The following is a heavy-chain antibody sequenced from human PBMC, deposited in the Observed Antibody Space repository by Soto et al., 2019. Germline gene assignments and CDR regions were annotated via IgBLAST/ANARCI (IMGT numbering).Heavy chain of an antibody. J-gene: IGHJ4*02. CDR2: ISAYNGNT. CDR1: GYTFTSYG. Sequence: ASVKVSCKASGYTFTSYGISWVRQAPGQGLEWMGWISAYNGNTNYAQKLQGRVTMTTDTSTSTAYMELRSLRSEDTAVYYCARVRYCSGGSCYLSGYWGQGTLVTVSS. CDR3: ARVRYCSGGSCYLSGY. D-gene: IGHD2-15*01. V-gene: IGHV1-18*01.